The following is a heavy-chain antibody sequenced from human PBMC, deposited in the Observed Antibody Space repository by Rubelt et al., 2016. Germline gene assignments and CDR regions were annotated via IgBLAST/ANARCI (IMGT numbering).Heavy chain of an antibody. Sequence: RLSCAASGFTFSSYSMNWVCQAPGKGLEWVSYISSSSSTIYYADSVKGRFTISRDNAKNSLYLQMNSLRAEDTAVYYCARDRGSYLDYWGQGTLVTVSS. J-gene: IGHJ4*02. CDR2: ISSSSSTI. CDR3: ARDRGSYLDY. D-gene: IGHD1-26*01. V-gene: IGHV3-48*01. CDR1: GFTFSSYS.